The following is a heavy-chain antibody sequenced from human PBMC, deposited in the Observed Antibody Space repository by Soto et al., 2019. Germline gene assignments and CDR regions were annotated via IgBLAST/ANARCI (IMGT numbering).Heavy chain of an antibody. CDR1: GFTFSSYS. Sequence: LRLSCAASGFTFSSYSMNWVRQAPGKGLEWVSSISSSSSYIYYADSVKGRFTISRDNAKNSLYLQMNSLRAEDTAVYYCARLGGYCSGGSCPYGMDVWGQGTTVTVSS. CDR2: ISSSSSYI. D-gene: IGHD2-15*01. J-gene: IGHJ6*02. V-gene: IGHV3-21*01. CDR3: ARLGGYCSGGSCPYGMDV.